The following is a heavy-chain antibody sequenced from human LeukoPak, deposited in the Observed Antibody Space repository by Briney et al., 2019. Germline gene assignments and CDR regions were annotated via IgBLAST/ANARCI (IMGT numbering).Heavy chain of an antibody. CDR3: ARTRYYYNSRSYGAPYYFDY. CDR2: IYYSGST. J-gene: IGHJ4*02. D-gene: IGHD3-10*01. V-gene: IGHV4-39*01. Sequence: SETLSLTCTVSGGSISSSGYYWGWIRQPPGKGLEWIGSIYYSGSTYYNPSLKSRVTISVDTSKNQFSLKLSSVTAADTAVYYCARTRYYYNSRSYGAPYYFDYWGQGTLVTVSS. CDR1: GGSISSSGYY.